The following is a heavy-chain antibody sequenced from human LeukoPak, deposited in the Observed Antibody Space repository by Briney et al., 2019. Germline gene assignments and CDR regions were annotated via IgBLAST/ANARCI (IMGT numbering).Heavy chain of an antibody. CDR3: AKVPYYYGSGSYRHAFDI. J-gene: IGHJ3*02. D-gene: IGHD3-10*01. CDR1: GFTFSSYG. Sequence: PGGSLRLSCAASGFTFSSYGMHWVRQAPGKGLEWVAVIWYDGSNKYYADSVKGRFTISRDNSKNTLYLQMNSLRAEDTAVYYCAKVPYYYGSGSYRHAFDIWGQGTMVTVSS. V-gene: IGHV3-33*06. CDR2: IWYDGSNK.